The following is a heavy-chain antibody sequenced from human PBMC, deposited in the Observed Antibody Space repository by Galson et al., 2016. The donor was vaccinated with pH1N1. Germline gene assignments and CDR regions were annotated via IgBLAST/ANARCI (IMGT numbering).Heavy chain of an antibody. CDR3: VRELGGGGCL. V-gene: IGHV3-7*03. Sequence: SLRLSCAASGFTLSIYWMSWVRQAPGKGLEWVANIKQDGSDKYYVDSVKGRFTISRDNAKNSLYLQMNSLRAEDTAVYFCVRELGGGGCLWGQGTLVTVSS. D-gene: IGHD2-15*01. CDR1: GFTLSIYW. CDR2: IKQDGSDK. J-gene: IGHJ4*02.